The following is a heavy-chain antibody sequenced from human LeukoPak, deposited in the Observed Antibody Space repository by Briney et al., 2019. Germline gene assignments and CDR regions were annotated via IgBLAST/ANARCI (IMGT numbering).Heavy chain of an antibody. CDR3: AARGASSSSLRPLDF. CDR2: MNPNSGNT. V-gene: IGHV1-8*01. J-gene: IGHJ4*02. D-gene: IGHD6-6*01. CDR1: GYTFTTYD. Sequence: ASVKVSCKASGYTFTTYDINWVRQAPGQGPEWMGWMNPNSGNTGYAQKFQGRVTETRNTSISTAYMELSSLRSEDTAVYYCAARGASSSSLRPLDFWGQGTLVTVSS.